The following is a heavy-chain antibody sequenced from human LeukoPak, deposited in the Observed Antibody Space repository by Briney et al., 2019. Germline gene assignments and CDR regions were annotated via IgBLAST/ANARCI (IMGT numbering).Heavy chain of an antibody. CDR1: GGSISSGGYY. Sequence: PSETLSLTCTVSGGSISSGGYYWSWIRRHPGKGLEWIGYIYYSGSTYYNPSLKSRVTISVDTSKNQFSLKLSSVTAADTAVYYCARHLSARIAALGPWFDPWGQGTLVTVSS. V-gene: IGHV4-31*03. CDR2: IYYSGST. J-gene: IGHJ5*02. CDR3: ARHLSARIAALGPWFDP. D-gene: IGHD6-25*01.